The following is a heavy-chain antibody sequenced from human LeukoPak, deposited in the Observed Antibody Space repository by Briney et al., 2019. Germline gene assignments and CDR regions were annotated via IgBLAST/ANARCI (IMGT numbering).Heavy chain of an antibody. J-gene: IGHJ4*02. D-gene: IGHD3-16*01. CDR1: GFTLSRYA. Sequence: GGSLRLSCAASGFTLSRYAMHWVRQAPGKGLEWVAFLQSDGNNRYYADSVKGRFTISRDNSKNTLFLQMSSRRAEGTAVYYCAKNWATYYFDYWGQGTLVTVSS. V-gene: IGHV3-30*02. CDR3: AKNWATYYFDY. CDR2: LQSDGNNR.